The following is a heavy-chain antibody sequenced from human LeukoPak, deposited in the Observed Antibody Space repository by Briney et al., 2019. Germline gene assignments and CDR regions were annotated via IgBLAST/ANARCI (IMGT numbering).Heavy chain of an antibody. CDR1: GGSISSYY. V-gene: IGHV4-4*07. D-gene: IGHD2-15*01. Sequence: SETLSLTCTVSGGSISSYYWSWIRQPAGKGLEWIGRIYTSGSTNYNPSLKSRVTMSVDTSKNQFSLKLSSVTAADTAVYYCARERGDCSGGSCYDFHNYYYYYMDVWGKGTTVTVSS. J-gene: IGHJ6*03. CDR2: IYTSGST. CDR3: ARERGDCSGGSCYDFHNYYYYYMDV.